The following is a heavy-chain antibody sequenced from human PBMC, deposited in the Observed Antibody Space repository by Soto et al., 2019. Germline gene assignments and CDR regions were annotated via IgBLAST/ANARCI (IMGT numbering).Heavy chain of an antibody. J-gene: IGHJ6*02. CDR1: GGSISSYY. D-gene: IGHD2-8*01. V-gene: IGHV4-59*01. CDR3: ARDIMGTNYYYYGMDV. CDR2: IYYSGST. Sequence: SETLSLTCTVSGGSISSYYWSWIRQHPGKGLEWIGYIYYSGSTYYNPSLKSRVTISVDTSKNQFSLKLSSVTAADTAVYYCARDIMGTNYYYYGMDVWGQGTTVTVSS.